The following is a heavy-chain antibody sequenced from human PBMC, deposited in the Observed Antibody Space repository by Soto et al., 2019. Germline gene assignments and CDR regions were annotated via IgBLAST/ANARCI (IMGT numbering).Heavy chain of an antibody. CDR2: ARNKAKSYTT. J-gene: IGHJ4*02. D-gene: IGHD3-22*01. CDR1: GFTFSDHY. CDR3: ARNDRLFEYDY. Sequence: EVQVVESGGGLVQPGGSLRLSCAASGFTFSDHYMDWVRQAPGKGLEWVGRARNKAKSYTTEYAASVKGRFSISRDASENSLYLQMDSLKTEDTAVYYCARNDRLFEYDYWGQGTLVTVSS. V-gene: IGHV3-72*01.